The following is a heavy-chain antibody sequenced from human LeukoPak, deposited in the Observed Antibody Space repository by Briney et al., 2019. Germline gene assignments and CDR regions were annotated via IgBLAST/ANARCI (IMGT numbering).Heavy chain of an antibody. Sequence: ASVKVSCKASGYTFTDYGFSWVRQAPGQGPERMGVINPSGGGITNTQKFQGRVTMTRDTSTSTVYMELSSLRSEDTAVYYCVRNYYDGTPDWFDPWGQGTLVTVSS. V-gene: IGHV1-46*01. CDR2: INPSGGGI. CDR1: GYTFTDYG. CDR3: VRNYYDGTPDWFDP. D-gene: IGHD3-16*01. J-gene: IGHJ5*02.